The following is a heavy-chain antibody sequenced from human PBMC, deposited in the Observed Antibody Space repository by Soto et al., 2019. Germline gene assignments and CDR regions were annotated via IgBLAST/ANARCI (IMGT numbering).Heavy chain of an antibody. V-gene: IGHV3-23*01. J-gene: IGHJ3*02. CDR1: GFTFSNYA. CDR2: ISGGGGGT. D-gene: IGHD3-9*01. Sequence: GGSLRLPCAASGFTFSNYAMTWVRQAPGKGLEWVAAISGGGGGTYYADPVKGRFTISRDNSKNTLHLQMNNLRAEDTATYYCVKDKKYDILSAWDALDSWGHGTVDTGSS. CDR3: VKDKKYDILSAWDALDS.